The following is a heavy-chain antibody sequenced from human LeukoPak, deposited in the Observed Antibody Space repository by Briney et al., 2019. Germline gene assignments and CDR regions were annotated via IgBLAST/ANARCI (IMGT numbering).Heavy chain of an antibody. J-gene: IGHJ4*02. V-gene: IGHV3-11*06. CDR3: ARDLNYGTPFDS. Sequence: GGSLRLSCAASGFTFSDYYMSWIRQAPGKGLEWVSYISSGSSYTSYADSVKGRFTISRDNAKNSLYLQMNSLRADDTAVYYCARDLNYGTPFDSWGQGTLVTVSS. CDR2: ISSGSSYT. CDR1: GFTFSDYY. D-gene: IGHD2-15*01.